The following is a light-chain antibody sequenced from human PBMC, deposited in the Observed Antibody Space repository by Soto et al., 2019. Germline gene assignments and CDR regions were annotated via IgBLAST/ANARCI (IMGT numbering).Light chain of an antibody. CDR3: QQSSNIPYT. CDR2: AAS. J-gene: IGKJ2*01. CDR1: QTISTY. V-gene: IGKV1-39*01. Sequence: DIQMTQSPSSLYTSVGDRVTITCRAIQTISTYLNWYQQNPVKAPKLLIYAASSLQSGVPSRFSGSGSGTDFTLTISSLQPEDFATYYCQQSSNIPYTFGQGTKLEIK.